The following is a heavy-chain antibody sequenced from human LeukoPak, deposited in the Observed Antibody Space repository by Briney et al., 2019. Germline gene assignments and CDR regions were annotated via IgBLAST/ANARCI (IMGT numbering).Heavy chain of an antibody. CDR3: SMVRGRDGMDV. J-gene: IGHJ6*02. CDR2: IYHSGST. Sequence: PSETLSLTCTVSGYSISSGYYWGWIRQPPGKGLEWIGSIYHSGSTYYNPSLKSRVTISVDTSRNQFSLKLSSVTAADTAVYYCSMVRGRDGMDVWGQGTTVTVSS. D-gene: IGHD3-10*01. CDR1: GYSISSGYY. V-gene: IGHV4-38-2*02.